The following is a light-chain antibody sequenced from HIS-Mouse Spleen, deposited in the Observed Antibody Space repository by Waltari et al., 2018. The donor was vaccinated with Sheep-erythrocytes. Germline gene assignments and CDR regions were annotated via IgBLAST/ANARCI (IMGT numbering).Light chain of an antibody. CDR3: QQYDNLPPSKVT. Sequence: DIQMTQSPSSLSASVGDRVTITCQASQDISNYLNWYQQKTGKAPKLLIYDASNLETGFQSRFSGSGSGTDFTFTISSLQPEDIATYYCQQYDNLPPSKVTFGGGTKVEIK. V-gene: IGKV1-33*01. CDR2: DAS. J-gene: IGKJ4*01. CDR1: QDISNY.